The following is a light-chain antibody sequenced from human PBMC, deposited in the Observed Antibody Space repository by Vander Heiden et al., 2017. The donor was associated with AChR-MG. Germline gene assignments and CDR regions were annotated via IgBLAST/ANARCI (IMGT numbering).Light chain of an antibody. CDR2: RAS. Sequence: DIQMTQSPSSLSASVGDRVTITCRASQDISNYLAWYQQKAGRVPKLLIYRASTLQSAVPSRFSGSGSGTDFTLTISSLQPEDVATYYCQRLDSAPLSFGGGTKVEIK. V-gene: IGKV1-27*01. CDR3: QRLDSAPLS. CDR1: QDISNY. J-gene: IGKJ4*01.